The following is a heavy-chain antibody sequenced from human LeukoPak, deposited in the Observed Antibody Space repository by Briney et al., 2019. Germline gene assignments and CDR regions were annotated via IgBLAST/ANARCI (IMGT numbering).Heavy chain of an antibody. CDR2: IDKKDNLYAT. Sequence: GGSLRLSCAAPGFTFSGSAVHWVRQSSGKGLEWVGHIDKKDNLYATAYAESVKGRFTISRDDSKDTAFLHMDSLKTEDTALYYCTRDRGTYNWFDPWGQGTLVTVSS. D-gene: IGHD2-15*01. CDR3: TRDRGTYNWFDP. CDR1: GFTFSGSA. V-gene: IGHV3-73*01. J-gene: IGHJ5*02.